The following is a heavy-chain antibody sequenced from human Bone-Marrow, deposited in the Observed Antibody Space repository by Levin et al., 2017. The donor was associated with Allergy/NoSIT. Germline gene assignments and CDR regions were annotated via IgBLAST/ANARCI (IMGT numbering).Heavy chain of an antibody. CDR1: GFTFSTAW. V-gene: IGHV3-15*01. Sequence: GESLKISCAASGFTFSTAWMTWVRQPPGKGLEWVGRIKSNTHGGTADYAAPVKGRFIISRDDSKNTLYLQMNSLITEDTAVYYCTTGSIFGVMTGSEDYWCHGTLVTVSS. CDR3: TTGSIFGVMTGSEDY. J-gene: IGHJ4*03. CDR2: IKSNTHGGTA. D-gene: IGHD3-3*01.